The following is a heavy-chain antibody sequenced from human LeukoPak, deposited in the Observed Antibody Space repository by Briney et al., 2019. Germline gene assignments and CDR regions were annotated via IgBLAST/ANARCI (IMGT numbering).Heavy chain of an antibody. CDR3: ATDREQLGYFDY. CDR1: GYTLTELS. Sequence: ASVTVSCTVSGYTLTELSMHWVRQAPGKGLEWMGGFDPEDGETIYAQKFQGRVTMTEDTSTDTAYMELSSLRSEDTAVYYCATDREQLGYFDYWGQGTLVTVSS. CDR2: FDPEDGET. V-gene: IGHV1-24*01. D-gene: IGHD6-6*01. J-gene: IGHJ4*02.